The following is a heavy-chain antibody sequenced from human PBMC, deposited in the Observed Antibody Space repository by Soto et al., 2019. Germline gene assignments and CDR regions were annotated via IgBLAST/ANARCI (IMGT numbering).Heavy chain of an antibody. Sequence: QVQLQESGPGLVKPSETLSITCTVSGGSISSYYWSWIRQPPGKRLEWIGYIYYSGSTNYNPSLKSRVTISVDTSKNQFSLKLSSVTPADTAVYYCARTVTGDAFDLWGQLTLLTVSS. D-gene: IGHD2-8*02. CDR3: ARTVTGDAFDL. J-gene: IGHJ3*01. CDR2: IYYSGST. CDR1: GGSISSYY. V-gene: IGHV4-59*01.